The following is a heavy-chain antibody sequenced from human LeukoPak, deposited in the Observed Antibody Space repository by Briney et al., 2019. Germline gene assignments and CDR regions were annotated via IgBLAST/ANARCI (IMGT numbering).Heavy chain of an antibody. Sequence: PGGSLRLSCAASGFTFSSYSMNWVRQAPGKGLEWVSSISSSSSYIYYADSVKGRFTISRDNAKNSLYQQMNSLRAEDTAVYYCARDLYSGSYYDKNLGDYWGQGTLVTVSS. V-gene: IGHV3-21*01. D-gene: IGHD1-26*01. CDR2: ISSSSSYI. CDR1: GFTFSSYS. J-gene: IGHJ4*02. CDR3: ARDLYSGSYYDKNLGDY.